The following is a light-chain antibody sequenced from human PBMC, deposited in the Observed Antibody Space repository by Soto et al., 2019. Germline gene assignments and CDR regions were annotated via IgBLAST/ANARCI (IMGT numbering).Light chain of an antibody. V-gene: IGLV2-14*01. CDR1: SSDVGGYNY. Sequence: QSVLTQPASVSGSPGQSVTISCTGTSSDVGGYNYVSWYRQHPGKVPKLMIFDVGNRPSGVSNRFSGSKSGNTASLTISGLQAEDEADYYCSSYTSSSTVVFGGGTKVTVL. J-gene: IGLJ3*02. CDR3: SSYTSSSTVV. CDR2: DVG.